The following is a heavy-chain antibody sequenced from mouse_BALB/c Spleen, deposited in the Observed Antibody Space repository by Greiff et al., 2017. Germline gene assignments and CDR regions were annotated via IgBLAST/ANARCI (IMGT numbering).Heavy chain of an antibody. CDR3: ARRTTVVPWYFDV. D-gene: IGHD1-1*01. CDR1: GYTFTSYY. J-gene: IGHJ1*01. V-gene: IGHV1S56*01. CDR2: IYPGNVNT. Sequence: QVQLQQSGPELVKPGASVRISCKASGYTFTSYYIHWVKQRPGQGLEWIGWIYPGNVNTKYNEKFKGKATLTADKSSSTAYMQLSSLTSEDSAVYFCARRTTVVPWYFDVWGAGTTVTVSS.